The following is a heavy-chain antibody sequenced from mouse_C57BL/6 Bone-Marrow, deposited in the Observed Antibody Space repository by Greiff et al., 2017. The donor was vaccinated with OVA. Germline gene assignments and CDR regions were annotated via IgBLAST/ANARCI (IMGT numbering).Heavy chain of an antibody. V-gene: IGHV14-4*01. D-gene: IGHD2-5*01. Sequence: EVQLMESGAELVRPGASVKLSCTASGFNIKDYYMHWVKQRPGQGLEWIGWIDPENGDTDYNSKFQGKATMTADTSSSTAYLQLSSLTSEDSAVYYCVGYSNPRWGDYWGQGTLVTVSA. CDR3: VGYSNPRWGDY. J-gene: IGHJ3*01. CDR2: IDPENGDT. CDR1: GFNIKDYY.